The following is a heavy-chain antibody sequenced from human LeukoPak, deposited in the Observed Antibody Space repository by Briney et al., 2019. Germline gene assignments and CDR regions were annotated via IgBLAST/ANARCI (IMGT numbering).Heavy chain of an antibody. V-gene: IGHV1-69*04. CDR2: IIPILGIT. CDR3: ARQSLVDTAMVPTTPFDY. D-gene: IGHD5-18*01. CDR1: GGTFSNFA. J-gene: IGHJ4*02. Sequence: SVKVSCKASGGTFSNFALTWVRQAPGQGLEWMGRIIPILGITNYAQKFQGRVTMTRDTSTSTVYMELSSLRSEDTAVYYCARQSLVDTAMVPTTPFDYWGQGTLVTVSS.